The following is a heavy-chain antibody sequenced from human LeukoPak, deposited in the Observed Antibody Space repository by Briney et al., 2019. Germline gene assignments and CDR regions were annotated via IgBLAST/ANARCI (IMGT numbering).Heavy chain of an antibody. D-gene: IGHD4-17*01. J-gene: IGHJ6*03. V-gene: IGHV4-59*01. Sequence: SETLSLTCTVSGGSISSYYWGWIRQPPGKGLEWIGYIYYSGSTNYNPSLKSRVTISVDTSKNQFSLKLSSVTAADTAVYYCARGVPYGDYGLYYYYYMDVWGKGTTVTVSS. CDR1: GGSISSYY. CDR2: IYYSGST. CDR3: ARGVPYGDYGLYYYYYMDV.